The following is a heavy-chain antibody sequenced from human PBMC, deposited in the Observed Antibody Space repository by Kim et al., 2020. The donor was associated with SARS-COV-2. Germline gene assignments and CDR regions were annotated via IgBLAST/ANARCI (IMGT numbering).Heavy chain of an antibody. D-gene: IGHD3-10*01. Sequence: SETLSLTCAVYGGSFTDYYWSWIRQSPGKGLEWIGEISHSGTTRYNTSLKGRGTMSIDTSKNQMSLRLTSLTAADTAIYYCARAALTLVRGVLITQRVGFDLWGQGTMVTVSS. CDR2: ISHSGTT. CDR1: GGSFTDYY. V-gene: IGHV4-34*01. J-gene: IGHJ3*01. CDR3: ARAALTLVRGVLITQRVGFDL.